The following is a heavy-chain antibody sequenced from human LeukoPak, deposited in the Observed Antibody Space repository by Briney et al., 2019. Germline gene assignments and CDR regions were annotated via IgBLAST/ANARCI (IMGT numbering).Heavy chain of an antibody. CDR1: GGSISSYY. Sequence: SETLSLTCTVSGGSISSYYWSWIRQPPGKGLEWIAYIHYNGNTDYNPSLKSRVTISLDTSKNQFSLKLSSVTAADTAVYYCARRSSGYSLGAFDIWGQGTMVTVSS. CDR2: IHYNGNT. V-gene: IGHV4-59*01. CDR3: ARRSSGYSLGAFDI. D-gene: IGHD3-22*01. J-gene: IGHJ3*02.